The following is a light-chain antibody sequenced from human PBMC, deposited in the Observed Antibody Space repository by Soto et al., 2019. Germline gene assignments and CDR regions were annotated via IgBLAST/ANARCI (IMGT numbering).Light chain of an antibody. J-gene: IGKJ4*01. V-gene: IGKV2-28*01. Sequence: DIVMTQSQLSLPVTPGEPASISCRSSQSLLHRNGYNYLDWYLQKPGQSPQLLIYLGSNRASGVPDRFSGSGSGTDFTLTISRVEAEDVGVYYCMQALQSPTFGGGTKVDI. CDR3: MQALQSPT. CDR1: QSLLHRNGYNY. CDR2: LGS.